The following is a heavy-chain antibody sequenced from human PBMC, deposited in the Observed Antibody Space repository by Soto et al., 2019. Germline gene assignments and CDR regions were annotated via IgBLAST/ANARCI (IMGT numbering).Heavy chain of an antibody. CDR1: VYTFTSYA. CDR3: ARGLNGYLHYFDY. Sequence: GASVKVSCKASVYTFTSYAMHWVRQAPGQRLEWMGWINAGNGNTKYSQKFQGRVTITRDTSASTAYMELSSLRSEDTAVYYCARGLNGYLHYFDYWGQGTPVTSPQ. CDR2: INAGNGNT. J-gene: IGHJ4*02. V-gene: IGHV1-3*01. D-gene: IGHD5-18*01.